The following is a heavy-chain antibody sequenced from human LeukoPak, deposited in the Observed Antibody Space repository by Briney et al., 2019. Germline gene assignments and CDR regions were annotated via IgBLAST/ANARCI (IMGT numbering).Heavy chain of an antibody. CDR1: GYTFTGYY. J-gene: IGHJ2*01. CDR2: INPNSGGT. Sequence: ASVKVSCKASGYTFTGYYMHWVRQAPGQGLEWTGWINPNSGGTNYAQKFQGWVTMTRDTSISTAYMELSRLRSDDTAVYYCARGLNGHWYFDLWGRGTLVTVSS. CDR3: ARGLNGHWYFDL. V-gene: IGHV1-2*04.